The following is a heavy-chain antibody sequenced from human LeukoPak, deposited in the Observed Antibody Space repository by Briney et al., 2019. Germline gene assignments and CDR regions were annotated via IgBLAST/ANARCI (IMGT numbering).Heavy chain of an antibody. Sequence: GGSLRLSCAASGNYWMHWVRQVPGKGLVWVSHINSDGSWTSYADSVKGRFTISKDNAKNTVYLQMSSLRAEDTAVYYCVSFYETYWGRGTLVTVSS. D-gene: IGHD2/OR15-2a*01. V-gene: IGHV3-74*01. J-gene: IGHJ4*02. CDR1: GNYW. CDR2: INSDGSWT. CDR3: VSFYETY.